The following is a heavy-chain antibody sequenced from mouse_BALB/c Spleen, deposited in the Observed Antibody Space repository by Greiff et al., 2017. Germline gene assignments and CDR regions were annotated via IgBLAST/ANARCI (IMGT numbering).Heavy chain of an antibody. Sequence: QVQLQQSGAELARPGASVKLSCKASGYTFTSYWMQWVKQRPGQGLEWIGAIYPGDGDTRYTQKFKGKATLTADKSSSTAYMQLSSLASEDSAVYYCARKGYGNYPMDYWGQGTSVTVSS. CDR2: IYPGDGDT. J-gene: IGHJ4*01. CDR3: ARKGYGNYPMDY. CDR1: GYTFTSYW. D-gene: IGHD2-10*02. V-gene: IGHV1-87*01.